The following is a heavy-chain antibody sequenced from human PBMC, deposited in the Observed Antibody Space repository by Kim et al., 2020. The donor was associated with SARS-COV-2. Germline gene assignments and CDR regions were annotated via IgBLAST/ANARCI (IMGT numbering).Heavy chain of an antibody. J-gene: IGHJ3*02. CDR3: ARADGDYEDAFDI. V-gene: IGHV4-61*02. CDR1: GGSISSGSYY. Sequence: SETLSLTCTVSGGSISSGSYYWSWIRQPAGKGLEWIGRIYTSGSTNYNPSLKSRVTISVDTYKNQFSLKLSSVTAADTAVYYCARADGDYEDAFDIWGQGRMVTVSS. CDR2: IYTSGST. D-gene: IGHD4-17*01.